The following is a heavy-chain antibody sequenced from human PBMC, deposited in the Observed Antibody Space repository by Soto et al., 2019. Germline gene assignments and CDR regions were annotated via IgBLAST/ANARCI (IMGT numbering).Heavy chain of an antibody. CDR3: ARDLYYYDTSVYLGNYFGS. CDR1: GFTFSTYG. V-gene: IGHV3-33*01. D-gene: IGHD3-22*01. Sequence: PGGSLRLSCAASGFTFSTYGMHWVRQAPGKGLEWVAVIWYDGNKKNYADSVKGRFTISRDNPKNTLYLQMNSLRAEDTAVYYCARDLYYYDTSVYLGNYFGSWGQGTLVTVSS. J-gene: IGHJ4*02. CDR2: IWYDGNKK.